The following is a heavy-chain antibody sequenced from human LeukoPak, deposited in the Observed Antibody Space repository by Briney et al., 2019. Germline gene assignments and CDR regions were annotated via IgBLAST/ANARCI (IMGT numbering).Heavy chain of an antibody. CDR2: IIPILGIA. CDR1: GGTFSSYA. J-gene: IGHJ4*02. Sequence: ASVKVSCKASGGTFSSYAISWVRQAPGQGLEWMGRIIPILGIANYAQKFQGRVTITADKSTSTAYMELRSLRSDDTAVYYCAPDGLGYWGQGTLVTVSS. V-gene: IGHV1-69*04. CDR3: APDGLGY. D-gene: IGHD6-6*01.